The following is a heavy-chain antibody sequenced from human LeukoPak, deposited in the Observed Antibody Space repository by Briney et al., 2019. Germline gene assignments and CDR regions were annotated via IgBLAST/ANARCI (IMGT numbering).Heavy chain of an antibody. D-gene: IGHD3-10*01. Sequence: PSETLSLTCAVNGGSFSGYYWSWIRQPPGKGLEWIGEINHSGSTNYNPSLKSRVTISVDTSKNQFSLKLSSVTAADTAVYYCARGRQYYYGSGRPRAPFDYWGQGTLVTVSS. CDR3: ARGRQYYYGSGRPRAPFDY. V-gene: IGHV4-34*01. J-gene: IGHJ4*02. CDR1: GGSFSGYY. CDR2: INHSGST.